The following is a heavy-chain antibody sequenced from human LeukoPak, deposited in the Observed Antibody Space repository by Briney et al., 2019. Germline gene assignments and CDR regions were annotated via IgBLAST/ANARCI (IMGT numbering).Heavy chain of an antibody. D-gene: IGHD4-17*01. CDR3: ARHLYGDYTYYFDY. CDR1: GGSISSTSYH. J-gene: IGHJ4*02. V-gene: IGHV4-39*01. Sequence: SETLSLTCTVSGGSISSTSYHWAWIRQPPGKGLEWIATVYYTGSAYYNPSLKSRVTISVDTSKNQFSLKLSSVTAADTAVYYCARHLYGDYTYYFDYWGQGTLVTVSS. CDR2: VYYTGSA.